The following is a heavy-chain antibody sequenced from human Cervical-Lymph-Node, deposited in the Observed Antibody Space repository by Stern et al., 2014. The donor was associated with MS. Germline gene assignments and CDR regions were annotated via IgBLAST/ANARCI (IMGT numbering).Heavy chain of an antibody. V-gene: IGHV3-30*18. CDR3: AKDRGYSSGWQYYFDY. CDR1: GFTFSSYG. J-gene: IGHJ4*02. D-gene: IGHD6-19*01. Sequence: VHLVESGGGVVQPGRSLRLSCAASGFTFSSYGMHWVRQAPGKGLEWVAVISYDGSNKYYADSVKGRFTISRDNSKNTLYLQMNSLRAEDTAVYYCAKDRGYSSGWQYYFDYWGQGTLVTVSS. CDR2: ISYDGSNK.